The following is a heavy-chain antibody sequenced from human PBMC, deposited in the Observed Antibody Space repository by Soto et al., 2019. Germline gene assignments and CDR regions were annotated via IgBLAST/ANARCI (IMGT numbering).Heavy chain of an antibody. CDR1: GGSISSYY. Sequence: PSETLSLTCTVSGGSISSYYWSWIRQPPGKGLEWIGYIYYSGSTNYNPSLKSRVTISVDTSKNQFSLKLSSVTAADTAVYYCARVSGDVDYYYYYMDVWGKGTTVTVSS. CDR2: IYYSGST. J-gene: IGHJ6*03. D-gene: IGHD3-16*01. CDR3: ARVSGDVDYYYYYMDV. V-gene: IGHV4-59*01.